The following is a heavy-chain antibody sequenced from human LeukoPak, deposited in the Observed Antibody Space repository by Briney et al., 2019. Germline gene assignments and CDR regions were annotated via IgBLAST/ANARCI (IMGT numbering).Heavy chain of an antibody. J-gene: IGHJ4*02. CDR3: ARDNEVVVPAAIDY. CDR2: IYPRDGST. V-gene: IGHV1-46*01. CDR1: GYTFTSNY. Sequence: ASVKVSCKASGYTFTSNYIHWVRQAPGQGLEWMGMIYPRDGSTSYAQKFQGRVTVTRDTSTSTVHMELSGLRSEDTAVYYCARDNEVVVPAAIDYWGQGTLVTVSS. D-gene: IGHD2-2*01.